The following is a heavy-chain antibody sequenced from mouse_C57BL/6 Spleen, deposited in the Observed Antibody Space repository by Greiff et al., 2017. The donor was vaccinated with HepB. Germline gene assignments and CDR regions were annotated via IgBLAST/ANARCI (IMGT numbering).Heavy chain of an antibody. V-gene: IGHV5-4*01. CDR1: GFTFSSYA. CDR2: ISDGGSYT. D-gene: IGHD1-1*01. CDR3: ARDIITTVVAYYFDY. J-gene: IGHJ2*01. Sequence: EVKLMESGGGLVKPGGSLKLSCAASGFTFSSYAMSWVRQTPEKRLEWVATISDGGSYTYYPDNVKGRFTISRDNAKNNLYLQMSHLKSEDTAMYYCARDIITTVVAYYFDYWGQGTTLTVSS.